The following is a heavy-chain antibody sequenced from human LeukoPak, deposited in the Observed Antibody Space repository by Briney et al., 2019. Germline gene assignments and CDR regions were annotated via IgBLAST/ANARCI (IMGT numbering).Heavy chain of an antibody. V-gene: IGHV3-53*01. Sequence: GGSLRLSCAASGFTFSTNYMSWVRQAPGSGLEWVSVIYSGGTTYYADSVKGRFTISRDNSKNTLYLQMNSLRAEDTAVYYSARGFNYGYYLDWGQGTLVTVSS. D-gene: IGHD5-18*01. CDR1: GFTFSTNY. J-gene: IGHJ4*02. CDR3: ARGFNYGYYLD. CDR2: IYSGGTT.